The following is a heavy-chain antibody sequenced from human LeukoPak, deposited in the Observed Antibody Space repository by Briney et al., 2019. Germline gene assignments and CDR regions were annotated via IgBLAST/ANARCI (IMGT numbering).Heavy chain of an antibody. CDR2: ISYSGST. CDR3: TRGNAN. CDR1: GGSINSYY. J-gene: IGHJ4*02. V-gene: IGHV4-59*01. Sequence: SETLSLTCTVSGGSINSYYWSWVRQPPGKGLEWIGYISYSGSTNYNTSLKSGGTISLDKTKKKIFLMLSSVTAADAALYYCTRGNANWGQGTLVTVSS.